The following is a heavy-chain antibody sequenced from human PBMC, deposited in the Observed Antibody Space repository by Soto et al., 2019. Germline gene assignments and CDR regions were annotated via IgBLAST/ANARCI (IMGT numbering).Heavy chain of an antibody. Sequence: GGSLRLSCGASGFTFSTYAMTWVRQAPGAGLEWVSTISWNGDSVAYADSVKGRFTISRDNAKNSLYLQMNSLRAEDTALYYCAKGIAASWPFYYYMDAWGKGTTVTVSS. CDR1: GFTFSTYA. V-gene: IGHV3-9*01. D-gene: IGHD6-13*01. CDR2: ISWNGDSV. J-gene: IGHJ6*03. CDR3: AKGIAASWPFYYYMDA.